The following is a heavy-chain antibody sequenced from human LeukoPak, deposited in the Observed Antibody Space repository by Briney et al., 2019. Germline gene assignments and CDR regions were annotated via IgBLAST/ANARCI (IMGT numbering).Heavy chain of an antibody. V-gene: IGHV4-59*12. D-gene: IGHD1-26*01. CDR1: GGSLSSYD. CDR2: IYYSGST. J-gene: IGHJ3*02. CDR3: ARERGWEPRDAFDI. Sequence: PSETLSLTCTVSGGSLSSYDWSWIRQPPGKGLEWIGYIYYSGSTNYNPSLKSRVTISVDTSKNQFSLKLSSVTAADTAVYYCARERGWEPRDAFDIWGQGTMVTVSS.